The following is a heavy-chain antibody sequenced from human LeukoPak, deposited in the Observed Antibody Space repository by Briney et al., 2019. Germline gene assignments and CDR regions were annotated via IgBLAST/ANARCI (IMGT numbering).Heavy chain of an antibody. CDR1: GGTFSSYA. Sequence: GASVKVSCKASGGTFSSYATSWVRQAPGQGLEWMGGIIPIFGTANYAQKFQGRVTITADESTSTAYMELSSLRSEDTAVYYCARDRYCSGGSCYHTARFDPWGQGTLVTVSS. D-gene: IGHD2-15*01. J-gene: IGHJ5*02. V-gene: IGHV1-69*01. CDR3: ARDRYCSGGSCYHTARFDP. CDR2: IIPIFGTA.